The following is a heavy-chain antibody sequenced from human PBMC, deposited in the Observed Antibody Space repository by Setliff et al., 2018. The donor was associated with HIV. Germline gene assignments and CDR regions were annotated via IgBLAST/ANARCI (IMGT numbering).Heavy chain of an antibody. J-gene: IGHJ4*02. V-gene: IGHV3-72*01. CDR3: VRGLGSEFDY. CDR1: GFTFSDHY. Sequence: GGSLRLSCAASGFTFSDHYMDWVRQAPGKGLEWVGRTTNKADSYNTNYAASVKGRFTIARDDSKKSLYLQMNSLKIEDTAVYYCVRGLGSEFDYWGQGILVTVSS. D-gene: IGHD2-15*01. CDR2: TTNKADSYNT.